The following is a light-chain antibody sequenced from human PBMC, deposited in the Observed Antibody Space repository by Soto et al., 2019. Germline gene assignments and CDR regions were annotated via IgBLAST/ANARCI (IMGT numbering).Light chain of an antibody. CDR3: QQNNIAYT. CDR2: DAA. V-gene: IGKV1-5*01. Sequence: IQMTQSPSTLSASVGDRVTITCRASQSINKWVAWFQQKSGRAPKLLIYDAATLQSGVPSRFSGTGSGTVFIPTISRLHHEDFASYYSQQNNIAYTFGQGTRLDIK. CDR1: QSINKW. J-gene: IGKJ2*01.